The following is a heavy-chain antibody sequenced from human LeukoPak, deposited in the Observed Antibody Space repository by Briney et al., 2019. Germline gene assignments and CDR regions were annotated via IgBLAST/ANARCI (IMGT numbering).Heavy chain of an antibody. CDR3: ARDSGALLAFDI. V-gene: IGHV1-46*01. D-gene: IGHD1-26*01. CDR2: INPSGGST. CDR1: GYTFTGYY. Sequence: ASVKVSCKASGYTFTGYYMHWVRQAPGQGLEWMGIINPSGGSTSYAQKFQGRVTMTRDTSISTAYMELSRLRSDDTAVYYCARDSGALLAFDIWGQGTMVTVSS. J-gene: IGHJ3*02.